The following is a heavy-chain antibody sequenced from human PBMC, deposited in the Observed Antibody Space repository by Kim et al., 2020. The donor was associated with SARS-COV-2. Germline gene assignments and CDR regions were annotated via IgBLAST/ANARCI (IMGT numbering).Heavy chain of an antibody. V-gene: IGHV4-34*01. CDR3: ARGGRQWLVRPFFYYLDD. J-gene: IGHJ4*02. Sequence: LKSRVTISVDTSKNQFSLKLSSVTAADTAVYYCARGGRQWLVRPFFYYLDDWGQGTPVTVSS. D-gene: IGHD6-19*01.